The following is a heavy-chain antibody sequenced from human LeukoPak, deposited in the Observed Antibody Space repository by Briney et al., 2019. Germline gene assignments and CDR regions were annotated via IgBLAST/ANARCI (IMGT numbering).Heavy chain of an antibody. CDR1: GGSISSGSYY. CDR3: ARGWGFYSNYDATNWFDP. D-gene: IGHD4-11*01. CDR2: IYTSRST. Sequence: SETLSLTCTVSGGSISSGSYYWSWIRQPAGKGLEWIGGIYTSRSTNYNPSLKSRVTISVDTSKNQFSLKLSSVTAADTAVYYCARGWGFYSNYDATNWFDPWGQGTLVTVSS. V-gene: IGHV4-61*02. J-gene: IGHJ5*02.